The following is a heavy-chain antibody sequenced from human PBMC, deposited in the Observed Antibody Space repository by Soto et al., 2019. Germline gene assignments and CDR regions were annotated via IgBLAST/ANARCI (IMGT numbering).Heavy chain of an antibody. D-gene: IGHD5-12*01. Sequence: QVQLVQSGAEVKKPWSSVTVSCKASGGTFSSSTISWVRQAPGQGLEWMGGIIPIFGTVNYAQKFQGRVTITADESTSTAYVELTSLRSEDTAVYYCARGNHRWLQLWYFDLWGRGTLVTVSS. CDR1: GGTFSSST. CDR2: IIPIFGTV. V-gene: IGHV1-69*12. CDR3: ARGNHRWLQLWYFDL. J-gene: IGHJ2*01.